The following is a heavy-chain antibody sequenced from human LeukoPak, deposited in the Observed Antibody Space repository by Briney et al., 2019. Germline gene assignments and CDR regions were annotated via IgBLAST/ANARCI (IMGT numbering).Heavy chain of an antibody. D-gene: IGHD3-10*01. Sequence: GGSLRLSCAASGFTFSSYGMHWVRQAPGKGLEWVAVISYDGSNKYYADSVKGRFTISRDNSKNTLYLRMNSLRAEDTAVYYCARDSLGDPTYYFDYWGQGTLVTVSS. CDR3: ARDSLGDPTYYFDY. J-gene: IGHJ4*02. CDR1: GFTFSSYG. CDR2: ISYDGSNK. V-gene: IGHV3-30*19.